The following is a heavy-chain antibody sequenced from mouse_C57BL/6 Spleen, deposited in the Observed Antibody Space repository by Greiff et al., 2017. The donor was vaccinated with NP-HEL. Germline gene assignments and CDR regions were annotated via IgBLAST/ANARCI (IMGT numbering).Heavy chain of an antibody. CDR1: GFTFSNYW. V-gene: IGHV6-3*01. Sequence: EVQLVESGGGLVQPGGSMKLSCVASGFTFSNYWMNWVRQSPEKGLEWVAQIRLKSDNYATHYAESVKGRFTISRDDSKSIVYLQMNNLRAEDTGIYYCTSYGSSFYYFDYWGQGTTLTVSS. D-gene: IGHD1-1*01. CDR2: IRLKSDNYAT. J-gene: IGHJ2*01. CDR3: TSYGSSFYYFDY.